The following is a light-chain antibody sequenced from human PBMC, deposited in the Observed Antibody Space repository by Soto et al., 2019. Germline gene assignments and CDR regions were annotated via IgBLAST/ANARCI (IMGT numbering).Light chain of an antibody. J-gene: IGLJ1*01. CDR2: DVS. CDR3: NSFTTSSTYV. V-gene: IGLV2-14*03. Sequence: QSALTQPASVSGCPGQSISISCTGTTSDVGRYNYVSWYQQHPGKAPKLMIYDVSYRPSWVSNRFSGSKSGITASLTISGLQAEDEADYYCNSFTTSSTYVFGTGTKLTVL. CDR1: TSDVGRYNY.